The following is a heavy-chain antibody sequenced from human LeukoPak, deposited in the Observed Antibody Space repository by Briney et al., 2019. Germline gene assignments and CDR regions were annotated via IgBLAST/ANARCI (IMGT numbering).Heavy chain of an antibody. CDR3: ASGLVGAATQVFPQFDY. Sequence: GESLLIYCKGSGYSFTCYWLGWVRQMPGKGVEGMGIIYPGDSETRYGPSCQGHVTISADKSISTAYLQWSSLKASDTAMYYCASGLVGAATQVFPQFDYWGQGTLVTVSS. CDR1: GYSFTCYW. J-gene: IGHJ4*02. D-gene: IGHD1-26*01. V-gene: IGHV5-51*01. CDR2: IYPGDSET.